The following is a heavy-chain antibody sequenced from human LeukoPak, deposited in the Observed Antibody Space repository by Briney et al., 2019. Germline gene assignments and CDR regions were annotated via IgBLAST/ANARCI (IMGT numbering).Heavy chain of an antibody. V-gene: IGHV3-53*01. CDR2: IYSRRST. Sequence: VGSLRLSCAASVFAVCGNYMGCVCAAPGKGLEWVSVIYSRRSTYYAESVKGRFTISRDNSKNTLYLQLNSLRAEDTAVYYCAREGVYGDYLWGQGPLVTVS. J-gene: IGHJ4*02. CDR1: VFAVCGNY. CDR3: AREGVYGDYL. D-gene: IGHD4-17*01.